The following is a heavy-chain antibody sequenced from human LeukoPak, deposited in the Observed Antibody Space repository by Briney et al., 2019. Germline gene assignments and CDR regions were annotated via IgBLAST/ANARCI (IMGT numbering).Heavy chain of an antibody. J-gene: IGHJ5*02. CDR3: ARAGDCSSTSCYREGWFDP. CDR1: GGSISSGSYY. Sequence: KPSETLSLTCTVSGGSISSGSYYWSWIRQPAGKGLEWIGRIYTSGSTNYNPSLKSRVTISVDTSKNQFSLKLSSVTAADTAVYYCARAGDCSSTSCYREGWFDPWGQGTLVTVSS. D-gene: IGHD2-2*02. CDR2: IYTSGST. V-gene: IGHV4-61*02.